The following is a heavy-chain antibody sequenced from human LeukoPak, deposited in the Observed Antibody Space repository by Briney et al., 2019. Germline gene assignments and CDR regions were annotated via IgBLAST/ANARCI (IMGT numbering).Heavy chain of an antibody. CDR2: ISGSGGST. D-gene: IGHD3-22*01. CDR3: VKWLTYYYDSSGYYFG. V-gene: IGHV3-23*01. Sequence: GGSLRLSCAASGFTFSSYAMSWVRQAPGNGLEWVSAISGSGGSTYYADSVKGRFTISRDNSKNTLYLQMNSLRAEDTAVYYCVKWLTYYYDSSGYYFGWGQGTLVTVSS. CDR1: GFTFSSYA. J-gene: IGHJ4*02.